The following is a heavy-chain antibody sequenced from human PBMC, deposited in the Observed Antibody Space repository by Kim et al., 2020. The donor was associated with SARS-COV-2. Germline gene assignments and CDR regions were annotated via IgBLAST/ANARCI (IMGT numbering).Heavy chain of an antibody. CDR1: GYTFTSYA. CDR3: AREDCSGGSCSVGY. D-gene: IGHD2-15*01. CDR2: INTNTGNL. Sequence: ASVKVSCKASGYTFTSYAMNWVRQAPGQGLEWMGWINTNTGNLTYAQGFTGRFVFSLDTSVSTAYLQISSLKAEDTAVYYCAREDCSGGSCSVGYWGQGTLVTVSS. V-gene: IGHV7-4-1*02. J-gene: IGHJ4*02.